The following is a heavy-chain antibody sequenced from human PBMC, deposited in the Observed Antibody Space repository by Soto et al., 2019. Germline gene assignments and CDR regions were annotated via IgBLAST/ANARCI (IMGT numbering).Heavy chain of an antibody. D-gene: IGHD5-12*01. CDR3: ARDTGGYNYPFYFDY. V-gene: IGHV4-59*01. CDR1: GGSTSSYY. Sequence: ASETLSLTCTVSGGSTSSYYWSWIRQPPGKGLEWIGYIYYSGSTNYNPSLKSRVTISVDTSKNQFSLKLSSVTAADTAVYYCARDTGGYNYPFYFDYWGQGTLVTVSS. CDR2: IYYSGST. J-gene: IGHJ4*02.